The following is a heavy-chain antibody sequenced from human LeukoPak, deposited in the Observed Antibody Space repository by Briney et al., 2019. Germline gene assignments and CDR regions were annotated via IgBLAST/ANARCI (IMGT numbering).Heavy chain of an antibody. J-gene: IGHJ2*01. CDR3: ARDPGWRPRTTLRYFDL. CDR2: IYYSGST. CDR1: GGSISSSSYY. V-gene: IGHV4-39*02. D-gene: IGHD2-21*02. Sequence: SETLSLTCTVSGGSISSSSYYWGWIRQPPGKGLEWIGSIYYSGSTYYNPSLKSRVTISVDTSKNQFSLKLSSVTAADTAVYYCARDPGWRPRTTLRYFDLWGRGTLVTVSS.